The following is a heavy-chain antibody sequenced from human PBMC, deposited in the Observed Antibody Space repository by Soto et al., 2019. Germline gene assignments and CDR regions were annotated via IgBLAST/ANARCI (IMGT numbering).Heavy chain of an antibody. CDR1: GYSFSDYF. J-gene: IGHJ4*02. CDR2: INPKSGGT. D-gene: IGHD6-19*01. CDR3: TKESSSGWSPFDS. Sequence: ASVKVSCKASGYSFSDYFIHWVRQAPGQGLEWMGWINPKSGGTNYAQTFQGRVTLTRDTSITTAYMEVNGLRSDDTAIYYCTKESSSGWSPFDSWGQGALVTV. V-gene: IGHV1-2*02.